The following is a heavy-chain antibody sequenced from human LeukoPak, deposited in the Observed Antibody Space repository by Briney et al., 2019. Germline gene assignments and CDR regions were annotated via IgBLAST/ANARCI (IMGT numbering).Heavy chain of an antibody. J-gene: IGHJ4*02. V-gene: IGHV1-46*01. CDR1: GNTFTSHY. Sequence: ASVKVSCKASGNTFTSHYMHWVRQAPGQGLEWMGIINPSGGSTSYAQKFQGRVTMTRDTSTSTVYMELSSLRSEDTAVYYCARDRPPHYYDSSGKFDYWGQGTLVTVSS. D-gene: IGHD3-22*01. CDR3: ARDRPPHYYDSSGKFDY. CDR2: INPSGGST.